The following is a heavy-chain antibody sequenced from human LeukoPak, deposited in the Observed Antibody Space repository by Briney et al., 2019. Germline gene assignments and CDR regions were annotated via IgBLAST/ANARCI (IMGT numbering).Heavy chain of an antibody. J-gene: IGHJ4*02. V-gene: IGHV3-66*01. CDR1: GFTVITNY. CDR2: IYGGVNT. Sequence: GGSLRLSCAASGFTVITNYMSWVRQAPGKGLEWVSVIYGGVNTAYADSVQGRFTISRDNSNNTLYLQLTSLRADDTAVYYCAKEGRGMGAATMDYWGQGTLVTVSS. CDR3: AKEGRGMGAATMDY. D-gene: IGHD1-26*01.